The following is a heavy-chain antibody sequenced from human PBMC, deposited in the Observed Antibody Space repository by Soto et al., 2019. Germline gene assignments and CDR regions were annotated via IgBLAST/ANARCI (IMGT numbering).Heavy chain of an antibody. CDR3: ARDQKGAYSSSWYYYYGMDV. CDR1: GYTFTGYY. J-gene: IGHJ6*02. V-gene: IGHV1-2*02. D-gene: IGHD6-13*01. Sequence: ASVKVSCKASGYTFTGYYMHWVRQAPGQGLEWMGWINPNSGGTNYAQKFQGRVTMTRDTSISTAYMELSRLRSDDTAVYYCARDQKGAYSSSWYYYYGMDVWGQGTTVTVSS. CDR2: INPNSGGT.